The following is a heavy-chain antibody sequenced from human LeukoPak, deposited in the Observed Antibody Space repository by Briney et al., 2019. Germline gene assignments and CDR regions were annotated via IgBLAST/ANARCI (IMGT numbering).Heavy chain of an antibody. CDR2: IYYSGST. J-gene: IGHJ4*02. V-gene: IGHV4-59*08. CDR1: GGSISSYY. D-gene: IGHD2-8*01. Sequence: SETLSLTCTVSGGSISSYYWSWIRQPPGKGLEWIGYIYYSGSTNYNPSLKSRVTISVDTPKNQFSLKLSSVTAADTAVYYCARNGRKYYFDYWGQGTLVTVSS. CDR3: ARNGRKYYFDY.